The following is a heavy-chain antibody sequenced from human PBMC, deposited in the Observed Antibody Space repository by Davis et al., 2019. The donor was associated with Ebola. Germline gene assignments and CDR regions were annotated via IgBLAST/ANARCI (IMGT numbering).Heavy chain of an antibody. Sequence: PGGSLRLSCAASGFTFSDYYMSWIRQAPGKGLEWVSYISSSGSTIYYADSVKGRFTISRDNAKNSLYLQMNSLRAEDTAVYYCARPRITMIVADAFDIWGQGTMVTVSS. CDR1: GFTFSDYY. V-gene: IGHV3-11*04. J-gene: IGHJ3*02. CDR2: ISSSGSTI. CDR3: ARPRITMIVADAFDI. D-gene: IGHD3-22*01.